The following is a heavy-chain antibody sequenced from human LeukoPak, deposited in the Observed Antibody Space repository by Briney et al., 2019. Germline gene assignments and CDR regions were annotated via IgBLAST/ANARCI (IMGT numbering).Heavy chain of an antibody. CDR3: ARDRYSYGNELPDY. V-gene: IGHV3-30-3*01. CDR1: GFTFSSYA. D-gene: IGHD5-18*01. J-gene: IGHJ4*02. Sequence: GGSLRLSCSASGFTFSSYAMHWVRHAPGKGLEWVAVISYDGSNKYYADSVKGRFTISRDNSKNTLYLQMNSLRAEDTAVYYCARDRYSYGNELPDYWGQGTLVTVSS. CDR2: ISYDGSNK.